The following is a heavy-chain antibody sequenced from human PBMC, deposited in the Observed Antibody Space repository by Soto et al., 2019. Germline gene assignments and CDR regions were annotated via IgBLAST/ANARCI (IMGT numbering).Heavy chain of an antibody. J-gene: IGHJ5*02. CDR2: INHSGST. CDR3: AREWVGYCSSTSCYIWFDP. D-gene: IGHD2-2*02. CDR1: GGSFSGYY. V-gene: IGHV4-34*01. Sequence: SETLSLTCAVYGGSFSGYYWSWIRQPPGKGLEWIGEINHSGSTNYNPSLKSRVTISVDTSKNQFSLKLSSVTAADTAVYYCAREWVGYCSSTSCYIWFDPWGQGTLVTVSS.